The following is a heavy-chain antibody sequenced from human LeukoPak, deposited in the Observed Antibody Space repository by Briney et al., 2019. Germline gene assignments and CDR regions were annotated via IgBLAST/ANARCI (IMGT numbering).Heavy chain of an antibody. D-gene: IGHD6-13*01. J-gene: IGHJ4*02. CDR1: GFTFSSYE. Sequence: GGSLRLSCAASGFTFSSYEMNWVRQAPGKGLEWVSYISSSGSTIYYADSVKGRFTISRDNAKNPLYLRMNSLRAEDTAVYYCARGEGIAAASDYWGQGTLVTVSS. CDR2: ISSSGSTI. V-gene: IGHV3-48*03. CDR3: ARGEGIAAASDY.